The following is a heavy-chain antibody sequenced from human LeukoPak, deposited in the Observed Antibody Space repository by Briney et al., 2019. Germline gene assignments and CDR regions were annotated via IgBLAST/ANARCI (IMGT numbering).Heavy chain of an antibody. CDR2: IYYSGST. D-gene: IGHD3-9*01. V-gene: IGHV4-39*07. CDR3: ARGGGPGGYDILTGYETYYFDY. Sequence: SGTLSLTCTVSGGSISSSSYYWGWIRQPPGKGLEWIGSIYYSGSTYYNPSLKSRVTISVDTSKNQFSLKLSSVTAADTAVYYCARGGGPGGYDILTGYETYYFDYWGQGTLVTVSS. J-gene: IGHJ4*02. CDR1: GGSISSSSYY.